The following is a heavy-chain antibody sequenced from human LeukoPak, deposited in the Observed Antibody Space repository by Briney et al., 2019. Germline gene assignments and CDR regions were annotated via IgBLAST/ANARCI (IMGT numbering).Heavy chain of an antibody. CDR1: GDSVSSNSAA. D-gene: IGHD5-24*01. Sequence: SQTLSLTCDISGDSVSSNSAAWNWIRQSPLRGLEWLGRTYYRSKWYNDYAVSVKSRITINPDTSKNQFSLQLNSVTPEDTAVYYYTRGAPVGSSREFDYWGQGTLVTVSS. J-gene: IGHJ4*02. CDR3: TRGAPVGSSREFDY. CDR2: TYYRSKWYN. V-gene: IGHV6-1*01.